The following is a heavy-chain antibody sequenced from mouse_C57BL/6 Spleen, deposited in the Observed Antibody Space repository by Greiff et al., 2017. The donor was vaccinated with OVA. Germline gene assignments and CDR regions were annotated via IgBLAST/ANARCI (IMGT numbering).Heavy chain of an antibody. V-gene: IGHV1-55*01. D-gene: IGHD2-10*02. Sequence: QVQLQQPGAELVKPGASVKMSCKASGYTFTSSWITWVKQRHGQGLEWIGDIYPGSGSTNYNEKFKSKATLTVDTSSRTAYMQLSSLTSEDSAVYYCARSGYGNFDYWGQGTTLTVSS. J-gene: IGHJ2*01. CDR2: IYPGSGST. CDR3: ARSGYGNFDY. CDR1: GYTFTSSW.